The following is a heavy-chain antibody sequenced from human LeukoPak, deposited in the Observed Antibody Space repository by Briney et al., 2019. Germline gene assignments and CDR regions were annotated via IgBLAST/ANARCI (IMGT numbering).Heavy chain of an antibody. CDR2: IYYSGST. D-gene: IGHD1-26*01. CDR3: ARYWRSSGSYSYNWFDP. J-gene: IGHJ5*02. V-gene: IGHV4-31*03. CDR1: GGSIGSGGYY. Sequence: PSQTLSLTCTVSGGSIGSGGYYWSWIRQHPGKGLEWIGYIYYSGSTYYNPSLKSRVTISVDTSKNQFSLKLSSVTAADTAVYYCARYWRSSGSYSYNWFDPWGQGTLVTVSS.